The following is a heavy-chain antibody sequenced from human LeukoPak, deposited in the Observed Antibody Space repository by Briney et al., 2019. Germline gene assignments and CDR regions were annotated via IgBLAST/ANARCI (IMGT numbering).Heavy chain of an antibody. V-gene: IGHV3-53*01. J-gene: IGHJ4*02. D-gene: IGHD5-18*01. Sequence: GGSLRLSCAASGFTVSSNYMSWVRQAPGKGLEWVSVIYSGGSTYYADSVKGRFTISRDNSKNMVYLQMNSLRAEDTAVYYCARYGGGYSYGYGDFWGQGTLVTVSS. CDR3: ARYGGGYSYGYGDF. CDR1: GFTVSSNY. CDR2: IYSGGST.